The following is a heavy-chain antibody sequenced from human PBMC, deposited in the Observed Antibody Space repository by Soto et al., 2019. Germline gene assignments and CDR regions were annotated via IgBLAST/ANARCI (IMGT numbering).Heavy chain of an antibody. CDR2: IIPIFGTA. CDR1: GCTFSSYA. V-gene: IGHV1-69*13. CDR3: ARDYCSSTSCYPGYYYGMDV. D-gene: IGHD2-2*01. J-gene: IGHJ6*02. Sequence: SVKVSCKASGCTFSSYAINWVRQAPGQGLERMGGIIPIFGTANYAQKFQGRVTITADESTSTAYMELSSLRSEDTAVYYCARDYCSSTSCYPGYYYGMDVWGQGTTVTVSS.